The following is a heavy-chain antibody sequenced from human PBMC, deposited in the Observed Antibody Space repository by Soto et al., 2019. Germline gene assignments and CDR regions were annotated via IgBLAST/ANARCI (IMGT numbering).Heavy chain of an antibody. D-gene: IGHD3-22*01. CDR1: GFTFDDHT. J-gene: IGHJ3*01. Sequence: DAQLVESGGGLVQPGKSLRISCVASGFTFDDHTMHWVRQAPGRGLEWVSCISWNSGIIGYADSVKGRFTISRDNAKNSLYLRMDSLRPEDTAVYYCTKDTHSPSGYFEALDVWGQGTKVTVSS. V-gene: IGHV3-9*01. CDR2: ISWNSGII. CDR3: TKDTHSPSGYFEALDV.